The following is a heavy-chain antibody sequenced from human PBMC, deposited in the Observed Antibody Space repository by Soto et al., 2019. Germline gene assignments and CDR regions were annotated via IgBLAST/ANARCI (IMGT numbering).Heavy chain of an antibody. CDR2: IIPIFGTA. CDR1: GGTFSSYA. Sequence: QVQLVQSGAEVKKPGSSVKVSCTASGGTFSSYAISWVRQAPGQGLEWMGGIIPIFGTANYAQKFQGRVTITADKSTSTAYMELSSLRSEDTAVYYCARDGSGWELRDWDFDLWGRGTLVTVSS. J-gene: IGHJ2*01. V-gene: IGHV1-69*06. D-gene: IGHD1-26*01. CDR3: ARDGSGWELRDWDFDL.